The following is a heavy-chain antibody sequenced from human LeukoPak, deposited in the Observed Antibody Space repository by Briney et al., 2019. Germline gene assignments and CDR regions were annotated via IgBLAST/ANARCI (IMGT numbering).Heavy chain of an antibody. CDR3: ARENYDILTGRSPYYFDY. J-gene: IGHJ4*02. V-gene: IGHV3-9*01. CDR2: ISWNSGSI. Sequence: GGSLRLSCAASGFTFNTHGMHWVRQAPGKGLEWVSGISWNSGSIGYADSVKGRFTISRDNAKNSLYLQMNSLRAEDTAVYYCARENYDILTGRSPYYFDYWGQGTLVTVSS. D-gene: IGHD3-9*01. CDR1: GFTFNTHG.